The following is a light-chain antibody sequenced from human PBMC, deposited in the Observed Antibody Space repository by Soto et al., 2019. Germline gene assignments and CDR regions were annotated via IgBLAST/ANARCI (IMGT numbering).Light chain of an antibody. J-gene: IGLJ1*01. CDR2: EVS. V-gene: IGLV2-14*01. CDR3: SSYTSSSIPYV. CDR1: SSDVGGYNY. Sequence: QSALTQPASVSGSPGQSITISCTGTSSDVGGYNYVSWYQQHPGKAPKLMIYEVSNRPSGVSNRFSGSKSGNTASLTISGLQAEDEAAYYCSSYTSSSIPYVFGTGTKLTVL.